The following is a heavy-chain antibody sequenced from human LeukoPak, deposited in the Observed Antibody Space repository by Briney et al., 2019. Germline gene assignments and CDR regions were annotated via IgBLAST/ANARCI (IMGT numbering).Heavy chain of an antibody. CDR2: ISGSGGST. CDR1: GFTFSTYG. Sequence: SGGSLRLSCAASGFTFSTYGMSWVRQAPGKGLEWVSAISGSGGSTYYADSVKGRFTISRDNAKNSLYLQMNSLRGEDMALYYCAKGLVGSSIADFFDYWGQGILVTVSS. V-gene: IGHV3-23*01. J-gene: IGHJ4*02. D-gene: IGHD6-6*01. CDR3: AKGLVGSSIADFFDY.